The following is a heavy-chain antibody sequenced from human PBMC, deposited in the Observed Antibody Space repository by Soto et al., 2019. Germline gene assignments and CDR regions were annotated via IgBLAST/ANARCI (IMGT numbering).Heavy chain of an antibody. J-gene: IGHJ5*01. CDR2: ISYDGSNK. V-gene: IGHV3-30-3*01. CDR1: GFTFSSYA. D-gene: IGHD1-26*01. CDR3: ASDVGSFGC. Sequence: QVQLVESGGGVVQPGRSLRLSCAASGFTFSSYAMHWVRQAPGKGLEWVAVISYDGSNKYYADSVKGRFTISRDNSKNTLYLQMNSLRAEDTAVYYCASDVGSFGCWGQGTLVTVSS.